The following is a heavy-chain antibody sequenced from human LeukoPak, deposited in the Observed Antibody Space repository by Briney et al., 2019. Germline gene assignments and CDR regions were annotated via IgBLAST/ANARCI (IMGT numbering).Heavy chain of an antibody. CDR2: FIGSGVSP. Sequence: GGSLRLSCAASGFTFSSYAMSWVRKAPGKGLEWVSAFIGSGVSPYYADSVKGRFTISRDNSKNTLYLQMNSLRAEDTAVYYCAKGNKEYYDFWSGPRDYYYYMDVWGKGTTVTVSS. CDR1: GFTFSSYA. D-gene: IGHD3-3*01. J-gene: IGHJ6*03. V-gene: IGHV3-23*01. CDR3: AKGNKEYYDFWSGPRDYYYYMDV.